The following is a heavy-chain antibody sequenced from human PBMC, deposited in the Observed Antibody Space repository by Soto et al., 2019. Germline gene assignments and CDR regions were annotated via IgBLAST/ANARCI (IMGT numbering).Heavy chain of an antibody. CDR3: VSLGGINKWYPFDP. CDR2: ISYDGSSK. V-gene: IGHV3-30*04. Sequence: GGSLRLCCAASGFTFSSFAMHWVRQAPGKGLEWVAVISYDGSSKYYADSVTARFSISRDNSKNTLYLQMNSLTAEDTAVYYCVSLGGINKWYPFDPWGQGTLVTVSS. CDR1: GFTFSSFA. J-gene: IGHJ5*02. D-gene: IGHD2-15*01.